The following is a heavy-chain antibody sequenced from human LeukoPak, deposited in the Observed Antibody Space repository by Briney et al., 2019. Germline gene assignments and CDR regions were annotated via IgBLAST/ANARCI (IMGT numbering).Heavy chain of an antibody. D-gene: IGHD2-2*01. V-gene: IGHV4-59*01. CDR3: ARDREYCSSTSCPPGMDV. CDR1: GGSISSYY. J-gene: IGHJ6*04. CDR2: IYYSGST. Sequence: SETLSLTCTVSGGSISSYYWSWIRQPPGKGLEWIGYIYYSGSTNYNPSLKSRVTISVDTSKNQFSLKLSSETAADTAVYYCARDREYCSSTSCPPGMDVWGKGTTVTVSS.